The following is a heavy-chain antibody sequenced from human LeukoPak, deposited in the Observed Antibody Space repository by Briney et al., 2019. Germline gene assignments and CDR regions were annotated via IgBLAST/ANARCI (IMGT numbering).Heavy chain of an antibody. Sequence: GGSLRLSCAASGFTFSSYATSWVRQAPGKGLGWVAATIRIGGSTYYADSVKGRFTISRDNSKNTLYLQMNSLRAEDTSVYYCAKDRGVVVPGSPSGGGQGSLVTV. CDR3: AKDRGVVVPGSPSG. D-gene: IGHD2-2*01. V-gene: IGHV3-23*01. J-gene: IGHJ4*02. CDR2: TIRIGGST. CDR1: GFTFSSYA.